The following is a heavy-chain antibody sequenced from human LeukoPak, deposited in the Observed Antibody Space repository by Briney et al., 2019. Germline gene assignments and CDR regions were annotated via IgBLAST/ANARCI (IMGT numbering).Heavy chain of an antibody. V-gene: IGHV3-23*01. CDR2: IRSSGGST. CDR3: AKCSNYYVSGSSLDFAY. D-gene: IGHD3-10*01. J-gene: IGHJ4*02. Sequence: GGSLRLSCAASGFTFSSYAMTWVRQAPGKGLEWVSTIRSSGGSTYYADFVKGRFTISRDNSKNTLYLQMNSLRAEDTAVYYCAKCSNYYVSGSSLDFAYWGQGTLVTVSS. CDR1: GFTFSSYA.